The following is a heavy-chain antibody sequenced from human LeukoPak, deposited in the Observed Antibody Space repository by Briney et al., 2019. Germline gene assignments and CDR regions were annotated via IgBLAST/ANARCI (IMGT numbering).Heavy chain of an antibody. Sequence: SETLSLTCTVSGGSISSYYWSWIRQPAGKGLEWIGRIYTSGSTNYNPSLKSRVTISVDTSKNQFSLKLSSVTAADTAVYYCAGQLGRNYYYYYMDVWGKGTTVTISS. V-gene: IGHV4-4*07. CDR2: IYTSGST. CDR1: GGSISSYY. D-gene: IGHD5-24*01. J-gene: IGHJ6*03. CDR3: AGQLGRNYYYYYMDV.